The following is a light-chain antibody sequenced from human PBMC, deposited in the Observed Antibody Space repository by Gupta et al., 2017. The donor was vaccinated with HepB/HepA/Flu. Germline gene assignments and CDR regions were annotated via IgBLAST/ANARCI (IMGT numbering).Light chain of an antibody. V-gene: IGKV1-39*01. CDR3: QQSYSTLLT. CDR1: QSIGTF. J-gene: IGKJ4*01. CDR2: GAS. Sequence: DIQMPQSPSSLSASIGDRVTITCRASQSIGTFLTWYQQTAGRVPKLLIYGASSLHSGVPSRFSGSGTGTDFTLTISSLQPEDFATYYCQQSYSTLLTFGGGTKVEIK.